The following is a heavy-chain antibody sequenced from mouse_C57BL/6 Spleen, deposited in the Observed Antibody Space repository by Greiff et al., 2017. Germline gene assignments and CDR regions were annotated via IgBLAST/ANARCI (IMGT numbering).Heavy chain of an antibody. CDR2: ISYDGSN. Sequence: ESGPGLVKPSQSLSLTCSVTGYSITSGYYWNWIRQFPGNKLEWMGYISYDGSNNYNPSLKNRISITRDTSKNQVFLKLNSVTTEDTATYYCARANSDWYFDVWGTGTTVTVSS. J-gene: IGHJ1*03. CDR3: ARANSDWYFDV. V-gene: IGHV3-6*01. D-gene: IGHD4-1*01. CDR1: GYSITSGYY.